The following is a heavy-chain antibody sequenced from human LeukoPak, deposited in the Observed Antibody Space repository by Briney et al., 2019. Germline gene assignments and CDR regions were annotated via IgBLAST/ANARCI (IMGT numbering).Heavy chain of an antibody. CDR2: IYSGGST. J-gene: IGHJ4*02. D-gene: IGHD2-15*01. Sequence: GGSLRLSCAASGFTFSSYWMSWVRQAPGKGLEWVSVIYSGGSTYYADSVKGRFTISRDNSKNTLYLQMNSLRAEDTAVYYCARDVGPRYCSGGSCYFDYWGQGTLVTVSS. CDR3: ARDVGPRYCSGGSCYFDY. V-gene: IGHV3-66*02. CDR1: GFTFSSYW.